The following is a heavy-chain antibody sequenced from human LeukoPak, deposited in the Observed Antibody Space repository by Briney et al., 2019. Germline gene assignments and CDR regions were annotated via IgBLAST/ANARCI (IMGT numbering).Heavy chain of an antibody. CDR1: GGSISSGGYY. Sequence: KTSETLSFTCTVSGGSISSGGYYWTWIRQPAGKGLEWIGRIYTSGSTNYNPSLKSRVTMSVDTSKNQFSLKLSSVTAADTAVYYCARVGSGCSSTSCYSYYFDYWGQGTLVTVSS. CDR2: IYTSGST. V-gene: IGHV4-61*02. CDR3: ARVGSGCSSTSCYSYYFDY. D-gene: IGHD2-2*01. J-gene: IGHJ4*02.